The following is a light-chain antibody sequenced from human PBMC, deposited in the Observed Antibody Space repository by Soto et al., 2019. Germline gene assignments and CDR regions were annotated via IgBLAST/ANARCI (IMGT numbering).Light chain of an antibody. CDR2: GAS. V-gene: IGKV3-20*01. Sequence: EIVLTQSPGTLSLSPGERATLSCRASQSVSSSYLAWYQQKPGQAPRLLIYGASSRATGIPDRFSGSGSGTDFTLTISRLEPEDFAVDYCQQYASSPLITFGQGTRLEIK. CDR1: QSVSSSY. CDR3: QQYASSPLIT. J-gene: IGKJ5*01.